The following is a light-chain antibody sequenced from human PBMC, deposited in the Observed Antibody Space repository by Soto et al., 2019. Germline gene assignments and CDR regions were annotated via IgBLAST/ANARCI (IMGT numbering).Light chain of an antibody. V-gene: IGKV1-27*01. Sequence: DIQMTQSPSSLSASVGDRVTITCRASQGISNYLAWYQQKPGKVPKLLIYAASTLQSGVPARYSGSGSGTDFTLTISSLQPEDVATYYFQKYNSAHSAFGPGTKVDIK. CDR1: QGISNY. CDR3: QKYNSAHSA. CDR2: AAS. J-gene: IGKJ3*01.